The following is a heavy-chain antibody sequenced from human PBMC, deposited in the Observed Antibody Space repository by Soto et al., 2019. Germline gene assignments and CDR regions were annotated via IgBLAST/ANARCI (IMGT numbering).Heavy chain of an antibody. Sequence: VQLVQSGAEVKKPGSSVKVSCKASGGTFSNYPFIWVRQSPGQGRDWMGGIIPIFGTTDYGQRFQGRVTMTADESTNTAYMELSSLRSDDTAVYYCARGLYCGGGCYSHFDYWGQGTLVTVSS. V-gene: IGHV1-69*01. J-gene: IGHJ4*02. CDR2: IIPIFGTT. CDR1: GGTFSNYP. D-gene: IGHD2-21*02. CDR3: ARGLYCGGGCYSHFDY.